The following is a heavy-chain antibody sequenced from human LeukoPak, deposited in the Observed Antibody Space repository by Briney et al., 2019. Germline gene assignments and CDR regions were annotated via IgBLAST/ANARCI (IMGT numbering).Heavy chain of an antibody. D-gene: IGHD3-16*01. V-gene: IGHV4-30-2*01. CDR2: IYHSGST. CDR1: GGSISSGGYY. Sequence: SQTLSLTCTVSGGSISSGGYYWSWIRQPPGKGLEWIGYIYHSGSTYYNPSLKSRVTISVDRSKNQFSLKLSSVTAADTAVYYCARDPRGAFDYWGQGTLVTVSS. J-gene: IGHJ4*02. CDR3: ARDPRGAFDY.